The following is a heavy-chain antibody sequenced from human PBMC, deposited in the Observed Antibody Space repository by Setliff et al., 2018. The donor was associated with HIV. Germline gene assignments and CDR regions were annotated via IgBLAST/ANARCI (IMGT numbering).Heavy chain of an antibody. CDR1: GGSMRNYY. V-gene: IGHV4-59*01. D-gene: IGHD5-12*01. CDR3: ARACRSGYDYFHYFDY. Sequence: PSETLSLTCSVSGGSMRNYYWSWIRQPPRKGLEWVGYISYNGITTYNPSLKSRVTISVDTSKNQFSLKLSSVTAADTAVYYCARACRSGYDYFHYFDYWGQGTLVTVSS. J-gene: IGHJ4*02. CDR2: ISYNGIT.